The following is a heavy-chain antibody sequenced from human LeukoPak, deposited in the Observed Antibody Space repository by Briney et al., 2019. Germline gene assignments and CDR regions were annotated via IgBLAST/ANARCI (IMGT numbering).Heavy chain of an antibody. Sequence: GGSLRLSCAASGFTFSSYSMNWVRQAPGKGLEWVSSISSSSSYIYYADSVKGRFTISGDNAKNSLYLQMNSLRAEDTAVYYCARDVSRRGIFGVVTAPRNFDYWGQGTLVTVSS. CDR1: GFTFSSYS. CDR2: ISSSSSYI. CDR3: ARDVSRRGIFGVVTAPRNFDY. J-gene: IGHJ4*02. D-gene: IGHD3-3*01. V-gene: IGHV3-21*01.